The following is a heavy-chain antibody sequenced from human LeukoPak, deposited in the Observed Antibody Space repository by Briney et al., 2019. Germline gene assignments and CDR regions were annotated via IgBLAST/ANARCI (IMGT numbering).Heavy chain of an antibody. CDR3: ARVRPDIVVVPAAIPGFDY. J-gene: IGHJ4*02. D-gene: IGHD2-2*01. CDR2: INAGNGNT. V-gene: IGHV1-3*01. CDR1: GYTFTSYA. Sequence: ASVKVSCKASGYTFTSYAMHWVRQAPGQRLEWMGWINAGNGNTKYSQKFQGRVTITRDTSASTAYMELSSLRSEDTAVYCCARVRPDIVVVPAAIPGFDYWGQGTLVTVSS.